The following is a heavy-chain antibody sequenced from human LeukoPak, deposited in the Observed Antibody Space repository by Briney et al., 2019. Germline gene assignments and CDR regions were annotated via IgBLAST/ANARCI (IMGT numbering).Heavy chain of an antibody. CDR2: IIPIFGTA. V-gene: IGHV1-69*01. CDR1: GGTFSSYA. J-gene: IGHJ6*04. Sequence: GASVKVSCKASGGTFSSYAISWVRQAPGRGLEWMGGIIPIFGTANYAQKFQGRVTITADESTSTAYMELSSLRSEDTAVYYCAYYGSGSPLMIYGMDVWGKGTTVTVSS. CDR3: AYYGSGSPLMIYGMDV. D-gene: IGHD3-10*01.